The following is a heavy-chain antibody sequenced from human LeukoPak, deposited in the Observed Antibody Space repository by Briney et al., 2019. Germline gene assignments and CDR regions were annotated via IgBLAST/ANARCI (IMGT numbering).Heavy chain of an antibody. CDR2: IKSKTDGGTT. D-gene: IGHD6-13*01. CDR1: GFTFSNAW. CDR3: TAGGYSSSWSHSDY. Sequence: GGSLRLSCAASGFTFSNAWMSWVRQAPGKGLEWVGRIKSKTDGGTTDYAAPVKGRFTISRDDSKNTLYLQMNSLKTDDTAVYYCTAGGYSSSWSHSDYWGQGTLVTVST. J-gene: IGHJ4*02. V-gene: IGHV3-15*01.